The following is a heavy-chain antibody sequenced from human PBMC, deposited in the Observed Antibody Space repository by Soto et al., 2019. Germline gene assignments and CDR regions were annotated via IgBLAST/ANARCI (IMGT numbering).Heavy chain of an antibody. CDR1: GFTFSAYG. CDR3: VVDGQWSLRHDAFDI. D-gene: IGHD3-22*01. J-gene: IGHJ3*02. CDR2: ISYDGSRK. Sequence: QVQLVESGGGVFQPGRSLRLSCAASGFTFSAYGMHWVRQAPGKGLEWVAVISYDGSRKYYADSVKGRFTISRDNSKNTLYLQMNSLRAEDTAVYYCVVDGQWSLRHDAFDIWGQGTRVTVSS. V-gene: IGHV3-30*03.